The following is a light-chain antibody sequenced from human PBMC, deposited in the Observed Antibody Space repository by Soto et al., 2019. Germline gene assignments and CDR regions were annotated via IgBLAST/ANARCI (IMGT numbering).Light chain of an antibody. J-gene: IGLJ2*01. CDR2: EVS. Sequence: QSVLTQPPSASGSPGQSVTISCTGTSSDVGGYNYVSWYQQYPGKAPKLMIYEVSKRPSGVPDRFSGSKSGNTASLNVSGLQAEDEADYHCSSYAGSKLVFGGGTKLTVL. CDR1: SSDVGGYNY. V-gene: IGLV2-8*01. CDR3: SSYAGSKLV.